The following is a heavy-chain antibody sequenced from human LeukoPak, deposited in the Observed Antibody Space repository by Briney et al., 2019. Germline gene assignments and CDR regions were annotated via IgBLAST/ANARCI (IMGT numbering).Heavy chain of an antibody. V-gene: IGHV4-59*08. Sequence: PSETLSLTCTVSGGSISSYYWSWIRQPPGKGLEWIGYIYYSGSTNYNPSLKSRVTISVDTSKNQFSLKLSSVTAADTAVYYCARHYGDYADYYYGMDVWGQGITVTVSS. D-gene: IGHD4-17*01. CDR3: ARHYGDYADYYYGMDV. J-gene: IGHJ6*02. CDR2: IYYSGST. CDR1: GGSISSYY.